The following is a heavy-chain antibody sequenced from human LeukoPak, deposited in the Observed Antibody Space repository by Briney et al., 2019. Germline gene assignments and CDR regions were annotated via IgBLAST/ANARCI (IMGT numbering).Heavy chain of an antibody. CDR3: ARVLTFFAQGEGY. V-gene: IGHV1-2*02. CDR1: GGTFSSYA. Sequence: GASVKVSCKASGGTFSSYAIGWVRQAPGQGLEWMGWINPNSGGTNYAQKFQGRVTMTRDTSISTAYMELSRLRSDDTAVYYCARVLTFFAQGEGYWGQGTLVTVSS. D-gene: IGHD3-3*01. J-gene: IGHJ4*02. CDR2: INPNSGGT.